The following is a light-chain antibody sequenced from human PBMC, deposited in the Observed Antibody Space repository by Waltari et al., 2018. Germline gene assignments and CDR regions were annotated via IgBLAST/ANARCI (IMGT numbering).Light chain of an antibody. CDR1: GLRSYN. J-gene: IGLJ2*01. CDR3: HSRDASGVGGS. Sequence: SSELTQDPAVSVAMGQTVTITCQGNGLRSYNASWYQQRPGQAPILNMYDKNNRPSGVPDRFSGSNSDNTASLTITGAQAEDEASYYCHSRDASGVGGSFGGGTKLTVL. CDR2: DKN. V-gene: IGLV3-19*01.